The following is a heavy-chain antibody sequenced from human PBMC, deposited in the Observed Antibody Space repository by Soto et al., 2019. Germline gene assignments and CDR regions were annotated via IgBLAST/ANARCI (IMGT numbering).Heavy chain of an antibody. V-gene: IGHV5-51*01. CDR2: IYPADSDI. Sequence: PGESLKISCEGSGYSFTTYWIGWVRQMPGKGLEWMGIIYPADSDIRYSPSFHGQVTISADKSISTAYLQWNSLKASDTAMYYCARGIPIYSYYYMDVWGKGTTVTVSS. CDR1: GYSFTTYW. CDR3: ARGIPIYSYYYMDV. J-gene: IGHJ6*03. D-gene: IGHD5-18*01.